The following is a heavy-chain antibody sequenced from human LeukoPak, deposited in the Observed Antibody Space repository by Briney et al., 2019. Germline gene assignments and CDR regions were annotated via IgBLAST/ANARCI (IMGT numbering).Heavy chain of an antibody. CDR3: AKDRYSSGWDNWFDP. D-gene: IGHD6-19*01. CDR2: ISYDGSNK. J-gene: IGHJ5*02. CDR1: GFTFSSYG. V-gene: IGHV3-30*18. Sequence: GGSLRLSCAASGFTFSSYGMHWVRQAPGKGLEWVAVISYDGSNKYYADSVKGRFTISRDNSKNTLYLQMNSLRAEDTAVYYCAKDRYSSGWDNWFDPWGQGTLVTVSS.